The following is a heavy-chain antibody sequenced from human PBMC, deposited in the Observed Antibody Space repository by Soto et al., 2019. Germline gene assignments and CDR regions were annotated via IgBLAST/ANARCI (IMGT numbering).Heavy chain of an antibody. Sequence: QVQVVESGGGVVHPGRSLRLSCAASGFSFSSYAMHWVRQTPGKGLEWVAVISYDGVNTYYAHSVKGRFTISRDSSKNTIDLHMTSLRNEDTAVYYCARAPPRGIGAPGTWGSGMDVWGQGTTVTVSS. CDR3: ARAPPRGIGAPGTWGSGMDV. D-gene: IGHD6-13*01. J-gene: IGHJ6*02. CDR2: ISYDGVNT. CDR1: GFSFSSYA. V-gene: IGHV3-30-3*01.